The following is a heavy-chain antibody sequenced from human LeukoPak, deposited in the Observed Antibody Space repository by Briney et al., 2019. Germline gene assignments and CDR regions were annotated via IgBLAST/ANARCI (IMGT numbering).Heavy chain of an antibody. J-gene: IGHJ4*02. CDR2: IYYSGST. CDR1: GGSISSYY. Sequence: SETLSLTCTVSGGSISSYYWSWIRQPPGKGLEWIGYIYYSGSTNYNPSLKSRVTISVDTSKNQFSLKLSSVTAADTAVYYCASLSVTRRRFDYWGQGTLVTVSS. CDR3: ASLSVTRRRFDY. D-gene: IGHD4-17*01. V-gene: IGHV4-59*08.